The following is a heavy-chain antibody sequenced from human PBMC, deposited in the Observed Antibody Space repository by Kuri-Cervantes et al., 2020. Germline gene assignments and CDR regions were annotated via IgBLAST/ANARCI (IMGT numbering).Heavy chain of an antibody. D-gene: IGHD6-13*01. Sequence: ESLKISCTVSGGSVTSGTYYWSWIRQPPKKGLEWIGSIYHSGSTYYNPSLKSRVTISVDTSKNQFSLKLSSVTAADTAVYYCASVVLAAAGPIFDYWGQGTLVTVSS. CDR2: IYHSGST. CDR1: GGSVTSGTYY. J-gene: IGHJ4*02. V-gene: IGHV4-39*07. CDR3: ASVVLAAAGPIFDY.